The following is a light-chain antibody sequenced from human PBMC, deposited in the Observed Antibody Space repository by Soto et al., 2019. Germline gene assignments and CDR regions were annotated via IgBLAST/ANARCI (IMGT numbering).Light chain of an antibody. CDR2: DAS. CDR1: QSISSW. J-gene: IGKJ1*01. Sequence: DIQMTQSPSALSASVGDRATITCRASQSISSWLAWYQQKPGKAPKLLIYDASTLQSGVPSRYSGSGSGTEFTLTISNLQPDDFATYYCQQYTNYPWTFGQGTKVDIK. CDR3: QQYTNYPWT. V-gene: IGKV1-5*01.